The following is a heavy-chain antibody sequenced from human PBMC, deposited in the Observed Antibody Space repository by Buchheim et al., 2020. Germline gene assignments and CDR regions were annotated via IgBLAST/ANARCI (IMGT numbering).Heavy chain of an antibody. Sequence: QVQLVESGGGVVQPGRSLRLSCAASGFTFSSYGMHWVHQAPGKGLEWVAVISYDGSNKYYADSVKGRFTISRDNSKNTLYLQMNSLRAEDTAVYYCAKEGVYDRSGYYYVRVPGPPDYWGQGTL. D-gene: IGHD3-22*01. CDR1: GFTFSSYG. CDR3: AKEGVYDRSGYYYVRVPGPPDY. CDR2: ISYDGSNK. V-gene: IGHV3-30*18. J-gene: IGHJ4*02.